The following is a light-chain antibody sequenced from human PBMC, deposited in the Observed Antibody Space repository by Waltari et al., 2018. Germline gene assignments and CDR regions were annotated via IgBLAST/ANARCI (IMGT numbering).Light chain of an antibody. CDR2: FGS. Sequence: EIVLTQSPGTLSLSPGERATLSCRASQSLLHRNGYNYLDWYLQKPGQSPQLLIYFGSTRASGVPDRFSGSGSGTDFTLNISRVEAEDVGVYYCMQPLQTPFTFGGGTKVEIK. CDR3: MQPLQTPFT. V-gene: IGKV2-28*01. CDR1: QSLLHRNGYNY. J-gene: IGKJ4*01.